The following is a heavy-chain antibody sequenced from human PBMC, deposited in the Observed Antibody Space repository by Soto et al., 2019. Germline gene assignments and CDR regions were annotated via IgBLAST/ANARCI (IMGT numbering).Heavy chain of an antibody. J-gene: IGHJ4*02. V-gene: IGHV1-18*01. D-gene: IGHD1-1*01. Sequence: QVHLVQSGAEVKKPGASVKVSCKGSGYAFTTYGITWVRQAPGQGLEWMGWISAHNGNTNYARKLQVRVTVTRDTSTSTAYMELRSLRSDDTAVYSCARGRYGDYWGQGALVTVSS. CDR3: ARGRYGDY. CDR1: GYAFTTYG. CDR2: ISAHNGNT.